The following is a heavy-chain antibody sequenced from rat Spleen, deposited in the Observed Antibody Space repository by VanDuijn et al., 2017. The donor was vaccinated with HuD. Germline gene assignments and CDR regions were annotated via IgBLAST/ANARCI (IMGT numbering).Heavy chain of an antibody. CDR1: GYSITSSYR. D-gene: IGHD1-12*02. CDR2: IDSAGST. V-gene: IGHV3-3*01. Sequence: EVQLQESGPGLVKPSQSLSLTCSVTGYSITSSYRWNWIRKFPGNKLEWMGYIDSAGSTNYNPSLKSRISITRDTSKNQFFLQVNSVTTEDTDTYYCDANYDGTYYYFDYWGQGVMVTVSS. CDR3: DANYDGTYYYFDY. J-gene: IGHJ2*01.